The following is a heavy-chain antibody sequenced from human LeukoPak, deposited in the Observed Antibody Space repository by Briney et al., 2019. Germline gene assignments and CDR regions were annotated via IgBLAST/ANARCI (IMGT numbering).Heavy chain of an antibody. V-gene: IGHV4-59*01. D-gene: IGHD3-10*01. CDR2: ISNSGTT. CDR1: GDSISTYY. CDR3: ARIYRGDAFDI. Sequence: SETLSLTCTVSGDSISTYYWSWIRQPPGKGLEWIAYISNSGTTDYNPSLKSRVSISVDTSKNQFSLKLRSVTTTDTAVYYCARIYRGDAFDIWGQGTLVTVSS. J-gene: IGHJ3*02.